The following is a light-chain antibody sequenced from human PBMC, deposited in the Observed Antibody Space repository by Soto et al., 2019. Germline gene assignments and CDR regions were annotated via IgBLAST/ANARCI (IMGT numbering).Light chain of an antibody. V-gene: IGKV1-9*01. J-gene: IGKJ4*01. CDR3: QQYNSVSLLT. CDR1: QSISSS. CDR2: AAS. Sequence: IQVTPSPSFLSASVGDRVTITCPASQSISSSLAWYQQEPGKAPKLLIYAASTLQSGVPSRFSGSGSGTEFTLTISSLQPDDFATYYCQQYNSVSLLTFGGGTKVDIK.